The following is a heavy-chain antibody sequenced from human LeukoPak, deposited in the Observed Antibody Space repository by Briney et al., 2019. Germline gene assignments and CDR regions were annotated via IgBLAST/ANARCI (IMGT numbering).Heavy chain of an antibody. CDR1: GFTLSHSR. V-gene: IGHV3-21*01. CDR3: ARDGSYFAFDI. Sequence: GGSLRLSCAASGFTLSHSRMNWVRQAPGKGLEWVSSIRSSGSYIYYADSVKGRFAISRDNAKNSLYLQMNSLRAEDTAVYYCARDGSYFAFDIWGQGTMVTVSS. D-gene: IGHD1-26*01. CDR2: IRSSGSYI. J-gene: IGHJ3*02.